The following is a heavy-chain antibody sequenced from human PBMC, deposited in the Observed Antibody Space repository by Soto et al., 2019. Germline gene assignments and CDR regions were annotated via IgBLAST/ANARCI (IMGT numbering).Heavy chain of an antibody. CDR2: VYYSGTT. Sequence: QLQLQESGPGLVKPSETLSLTCTVSGGSISTRNYYWAWVRQSPGKGLEWIGSVYYSGTTNYTPSLKSRVTLSLATSMNQFSLRLSFVTATYTALYYCVRHEVPPSFHPWGQGTLVTVSS. CDR1: GGSISTRNYY. J-gene: IGHJ5*02. V-gene: IGHV4-39*01. CDR3: VRHEVPPSFHP.